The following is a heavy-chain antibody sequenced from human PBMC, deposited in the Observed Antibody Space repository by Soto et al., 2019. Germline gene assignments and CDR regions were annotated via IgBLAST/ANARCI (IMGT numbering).Heavy chain of an antibody. Sequence: QVQLVESGGGVVQPGTSLRLSCVASGFAFSYHGIHWVRQAPGKGLEWVAVTWSGGRGEYYADSVRGRFTISRDNSKTTVYLQMNSLRVEDTAVYYCAKADDTSSHYSLLDFRGQGTLVTVSS. CDR1: GFAFSYHG. V-gene: IGHV3-33*06. CDR3: AKADDTSSHYSLLDF. CDR2: TWSGGRGE. J-gene: IGHJ4*02. D-gene: IGHD3-22*01.